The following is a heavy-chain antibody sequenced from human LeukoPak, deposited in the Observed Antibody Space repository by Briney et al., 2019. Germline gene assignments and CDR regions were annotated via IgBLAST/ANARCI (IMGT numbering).Heavy chain of an antibody. CDR2: VYFSGST. D-gene: IGHD4-23*01. CDR3: ARVSTVVTPYYYYYKYMDV. J-gene: IGHJ6*03. CDR1: GGSISGYY. V-gene: IGHV4-59*01. Sequence: PSETLSLTCTVSGGSISGYYWSWIRQPPGQGLEGIGYVYFSGSTNYNPSLKSRVTISVDTSRNQFSLKLSSVTAADTAVYYCARVSTVVTPYYYYYKYMDVWGKGTSVTVSS.